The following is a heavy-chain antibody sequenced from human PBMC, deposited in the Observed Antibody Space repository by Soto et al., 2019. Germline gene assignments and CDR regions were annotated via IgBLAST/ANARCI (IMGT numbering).Heavy chain of an antibody. CDR2: ISYDGSNK. J-gene: IGHJ6*04. CDR1: GFTFSSYA. Sequence: QVQLVESGGGVVQPGRSLRLSCAASGFTFSSYAMHWVRQAPGKGLEWVAVISYDGSNKYYAGSVKGRFTISRDNSKNTLYLQMNSLRAEDTAVYYCARDLYPQELVRNYYYYGMDVWGKGTTVTVSS. V-gene: IGHV3-30-3*01. D-gene: IGHD6-13*01. CDR3: ARDLYPQELVRNYYYYGMDV.